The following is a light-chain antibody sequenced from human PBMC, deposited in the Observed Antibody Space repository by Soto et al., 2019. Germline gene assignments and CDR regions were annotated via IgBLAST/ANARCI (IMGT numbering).Light chain of an antibody. Sequence: RRSSDTRKVAVGGRGLDFCGASQSVRSYLAWYQQKPAQAPRLLIYGASTRATGIPARFSGRGSGYEFGLRCSRFHSEDLPVYRCQLYNIWSPPFGLGTKVDIK. V-gene: IGKV3-15*01. J-gene: IGKJ1*01. CDR1: QSVRSY. CDR3: QLYNIWSPP. CDR2: GAS.